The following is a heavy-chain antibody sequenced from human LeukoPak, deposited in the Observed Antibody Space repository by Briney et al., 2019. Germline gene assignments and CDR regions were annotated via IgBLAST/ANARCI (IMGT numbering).Heavy chain of an antibody. CDR1: GFTFDDYG. CDR2: INWNGGST. D-gene: IGHD6-13*01. J-gene: IGHJ4*02. CDR3: ARGIAAAARHVDY. V-gene: IGHV3-20*04. Sequence: TGGSLRLSCAASGFTFDDYGMSWVRQAPGKWLEWVSGINWNGGSTGYADSVKGRFTISRDNAKNSLYLQMNSLRAEDTALYYCARGIAAAARHVDYWGQGTLVTVSS.